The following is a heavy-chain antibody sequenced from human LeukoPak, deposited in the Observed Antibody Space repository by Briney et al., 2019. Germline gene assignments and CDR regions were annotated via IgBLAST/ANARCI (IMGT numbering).Heavy chain of an antibody. CDR3: ARRRTSGRRYYYYYMDV. V-gene: IGHV4-34*01. CDR1: GGSFSGYY. CDR2: INHSGST. J-gene: IGHJ6*03. D-gene: IGHD2-2*01. Sequence: PSETLSLTCAVYGGSFSGYYWSWIRQPPGKGLEWIGEINHSGSTNYNPSLKSRVTISVDTSKNQFSLKLSSVTAADTAVYYCARRRTSGRRYYYYYMDVWGKGTTVTISS.